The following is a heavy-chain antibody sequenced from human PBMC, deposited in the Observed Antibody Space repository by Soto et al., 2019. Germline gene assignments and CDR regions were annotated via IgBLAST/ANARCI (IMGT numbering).Heavy chain of an antibody. CDR1: GFSFDDYA. CDR2: ISWNSGTI. Sequence: EVQVVESGGGLVQPGRSLRLSCAASGFSFDDYAMHWVRQAPGKGLEWVSGISWNSGTIGYAESVKGRFTISRDNAKNSLYFQMTSLRAEDKALYYCAQSTGGTANGMGVWGQGTTVTVSS. D-gene: IGHD2-8*02. V-gene: IGHV3-9*01. CDR3: AQSTGGTANGMGV. J-gene: IGHJ6*02.